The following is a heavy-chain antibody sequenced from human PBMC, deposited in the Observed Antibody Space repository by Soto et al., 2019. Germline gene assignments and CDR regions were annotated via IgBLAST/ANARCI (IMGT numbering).Heavy chain of an antibody. CDR3: AKDKGIATRPVFDY. Sequence: GGSLRLSCAASGFTFSSYAMSWVRQAPGKGLEWVSAISGSGGSTFYADSVKGRFTISRDNSKNTVWLQMNTLRAEDTAVYYSAKDKGIATRPVFDYWGQRSLVTVSS. CDR2: ISGSGGST. J-gene: IGHJ4*02. V-gene: IGHV3-23*01. D-gene: IGHD6-6*01. CDR1: GFTFSSYA.